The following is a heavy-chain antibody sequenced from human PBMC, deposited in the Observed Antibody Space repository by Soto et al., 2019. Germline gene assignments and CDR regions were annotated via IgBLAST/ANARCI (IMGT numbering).Heavy chain of an antibody. V-gene: IGHV6-1*01. J-gene: IGHJ6*03. CDR3: AGTTSHQWYYMDV. CDR2: TYYRSRWYN. CDR1: GGKVSRNSAA. Sequence: SQTLPLTCAISGGKVSRNSAAWNWIRQSPSRGLEWLARTYYRSRWYNDYAVSVRSRITVNPDTSKNQFSLQLTSVTPEDTAVYYCAGTTSHQWYYMDVWGKGTTVTVSS. D-gene: IGHD1-7*01.